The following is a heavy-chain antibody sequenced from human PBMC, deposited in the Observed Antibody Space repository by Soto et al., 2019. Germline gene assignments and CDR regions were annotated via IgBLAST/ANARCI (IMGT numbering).Heavy chain of an antibody. CDR3: ARGYYDFGSGYQPQGWFAP. J-gene: IGHJ5*02. V-gene: IGHV1-2*04. CDR2: INPNSGGT. D-gene: IGHD3-3*01. Sequence: ASVKVSCKASGYTFTGYYMHWVRQAPGQGLEWMGWINPNSGGTNYAQKFQGWVTMTRDTSISTAYMELSRLRSDDTAVYYCARGYYDFGSGYQPQGWFAPWGKGTLVTVSS. CDR1: GYTFTGYY.